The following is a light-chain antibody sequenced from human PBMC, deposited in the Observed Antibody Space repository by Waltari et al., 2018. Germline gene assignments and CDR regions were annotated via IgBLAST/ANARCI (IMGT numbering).Light chain of an antibody. J-gene: IGLJ3*02. Sequence: QSALTQPASASGSPGQSLTISCTGTRSEVGNYNLLPWYQQYPGKAPKVMIYDDNRRPSGVSDRFSGSKSGNTASLTISGVQAEDEADYYCCSYAGSYTWVFGGGTKLTVL. CDR2: DDN. V-gene: IGLV2-23*01. CDR3: CSYAGSYTWV. CDR1: RSEVGNYNL.